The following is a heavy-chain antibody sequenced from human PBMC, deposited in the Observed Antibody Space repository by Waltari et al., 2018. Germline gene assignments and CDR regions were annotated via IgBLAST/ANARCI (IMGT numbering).Heavy chain of an antibody. D-gene: IGHD4-17*01. CDR3: ARSYNIDDYGDLSPPNN. Sequence: QVQLQESGPGLVKPSETLSLTCTVSGGSISSYYWSWIRQPPGKGLEWIGYIYYSGSTNNNPSLKSRVTISVDTSKNQFSLKLSSVTAADTAVYYCARSYNIDDYGDLSPPNNWGQGTLVTVSS. V-gene: IGHV4-59*01. CDR2: IYYSGST. J-gene: IGHJ4*02. CDR1: GGSISSYY.